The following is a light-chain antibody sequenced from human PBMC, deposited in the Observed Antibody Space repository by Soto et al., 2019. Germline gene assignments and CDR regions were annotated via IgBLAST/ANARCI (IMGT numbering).Light chain of an antibody. CDR3: QQYNNWQT. V-gene: IGKV3-15*01. CDR1: QSVRSN. Sequence: EIVMTQSPATLSVSPGERATLSCRASQSVRSNLAWYHQRPGQAPRLLIYAASARATGIPARFSGSGSGTEFTLTISGLQSEDFGLYYCQQYNNWQTFGQGTMADIK. CDR2: AAS. J-gene: IGKJ1*01.